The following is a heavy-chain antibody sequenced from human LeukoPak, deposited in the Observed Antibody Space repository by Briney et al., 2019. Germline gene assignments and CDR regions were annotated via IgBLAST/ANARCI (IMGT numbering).Heavy chain of an antibody. CDR3: ASDRGTYCSSTSWFEYFHH. CDR2: ISYGESNR. CDR1: GFTFSSYP. Sequence: GSLRLSLASPGFTFSSYPMHRVRPGSGKGLGGGAAISYGESNRYYADSVKGRFAISRDNSKNTLYLQMNSLRAEDTAVYYCASDRGTYCSSTSWFEYFHHWGQGTLVTVSS. V-gene: IGHV3-30*09. D-gene: IGHD2-2*01. J-gene: IGHJ1*01.